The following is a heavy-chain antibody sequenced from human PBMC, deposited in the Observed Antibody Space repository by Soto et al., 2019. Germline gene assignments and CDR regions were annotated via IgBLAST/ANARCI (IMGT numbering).Heavy chain of an antibody. J-gene: IGHJ4*02. D-gene: IGHD3-9*01. CDR2: ISPKSGGT. CDR1: GYTFTDYY. V-gene: IGHV1-2*02. Sequence: ASVKVSCKASGYTFTDYYMHWVRQAPGQGFEWMGRISPKSGGTNYAKKFQGRVTMTWDTSLNTAYMELSSLTSEDTAVYCCARPPGYISDWYYFDLWGQGTLVTVSS. CDR3: ARPPGYISDWYYFDL.